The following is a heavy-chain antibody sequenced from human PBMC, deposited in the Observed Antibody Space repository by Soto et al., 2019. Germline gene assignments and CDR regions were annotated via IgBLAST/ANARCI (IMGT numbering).Heavy chain of an antibody. CDR2: IIPIFGTA. V-gene: IGHV1-69*13. CDR3: ARDYGGAWYFDL. D-gene: IGHD3-16*01. Sequence: SVEVSSKDSGGTFSSYAVSWVRQAPGQGLEWMGGIIPIFGTANYAQKFQGRVTITADESTSTAYMEPSSLRSEDTAVYYCARDYGGAWYFDLWGRGTLVTVSS. CDR1: GGTFSSYA. J-gene: IGHJ2*01.